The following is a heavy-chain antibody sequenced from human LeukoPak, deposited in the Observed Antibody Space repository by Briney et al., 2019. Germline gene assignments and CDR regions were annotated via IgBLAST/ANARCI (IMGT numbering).Heavy chain of an antibody. V-gene: IGHV4-34*01. J-gene: IGHJ4*02. Sequence: PSETLSLTCAVYGGSFSGYYWSWIRQPPGKGPEWIGEINHSGSTNYNPSLKSRVTISVDTSKNQFSLKLSSVTAADTAVYYCARGRGYCSGGSCRNYDYWGQGTLVTVSS. CDR3: ARGRGYCSGGSCRNYDY. CDR2: INHSGST. D-gene: IGHD2-15*01. CDR1: GGSFSGYY.